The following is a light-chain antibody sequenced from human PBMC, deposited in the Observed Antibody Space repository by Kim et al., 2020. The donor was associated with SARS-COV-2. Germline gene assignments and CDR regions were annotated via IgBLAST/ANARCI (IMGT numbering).Light chain of an antibody. J-gene: IGLJ3*02. CDR2: GKN. Sequence: SSELTQDPAVSVALGQTVRITCQGDSLRSYYASWYQQKPGQAPVLVIYGKNNRHSGIPDRFSGSSSGNTASLTITGAQAEDEADYYCNSRDSSGNLFGGGTQLTVL. CDR1: SLRSYY. V-gene: IGLV3-19*01. CDR3: NSRDSSGNL.